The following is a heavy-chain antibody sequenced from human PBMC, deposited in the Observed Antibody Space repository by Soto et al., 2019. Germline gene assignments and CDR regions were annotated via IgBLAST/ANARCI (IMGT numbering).Heavy chain of an antibody. J-gene: IGHJ4*02. D-gene: IGHD2-15*01. CDR1: GFTFSDYA. Sequence: PGGSLRLSCAASGFTFSDYALHWVRQAPGKGLEWVTVISSDGGNRYYADSVKGRFTISRDNSKNTLSLQMNSLTAEDTAVYFCAKRRGAGGHFDYWGQGALVTVSS. CDR3: AKRRGAGGHFDY. V-gene: IGHV3-30-3*01. CDR2: ISSDGGNR.